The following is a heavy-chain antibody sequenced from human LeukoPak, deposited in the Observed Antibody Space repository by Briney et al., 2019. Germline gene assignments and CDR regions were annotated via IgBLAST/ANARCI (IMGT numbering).Heavy chain of an antibody. J-gene: IGHJ4*02. D-gene: IGHD2-2*01. CDR1: GFTFSSYA. CDR2: ISGSGGST. Sequence: GGSLRLSCAASGFTFSSYAMSWVRQAPGKGLEWVSAISGSGGSTYYADSVKGRFTISRDNSKNTLYLQMNSLRAEDTAVYYWARPQRGYCSSTSCSFYFDYWGQGTLVTVSS. V-gene: IGHV3-23*01. CDR3: ARPQRGYCSSTSCSFYFDY.